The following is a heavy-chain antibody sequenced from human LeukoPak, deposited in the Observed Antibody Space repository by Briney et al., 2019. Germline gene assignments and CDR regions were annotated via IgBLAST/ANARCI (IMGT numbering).Heavy chain of an antibody. J-gene: IGHJ4*02. V-gene: IGHV1-69*13. D-gene: IGHD3-16*01. CDR2: IVPILSTT. CDR1: GGSFSNYA. CDR3: ARFAPSKGVYYFDY. Sequence: SVKVSCTASGGSFSNYAISWVRQAPGQGLEWMGGIVPILSTTNYARKFQGRVTMTAGESTSTAYMELSSLRSDDTAVYYCARFAPSKGVYYFDYWGQGTLVTVSS.